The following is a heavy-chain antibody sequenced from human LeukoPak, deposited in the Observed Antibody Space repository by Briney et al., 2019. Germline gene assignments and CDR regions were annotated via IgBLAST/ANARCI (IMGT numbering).Heavy chain of an antibody. J-gene: IGHJ6*03. CDR3: AYCSSDRCSKGHMDV. Sequence: PSETLSLTCTVSGGSISSGDYYWSWIRQPPGKGLEWIGYIYYSGSTYYNPSLKSRVTISVNTAANQFSLRLTSLTAADTAVYYCAYCSSDRCSKGHMDVWGKGTPVTVSS. D-gene: IGHD2-2*01. V-gene: IGHV4-30-4*01. CDR2: IYYSGST. CDR1: GGSISSGDYY.